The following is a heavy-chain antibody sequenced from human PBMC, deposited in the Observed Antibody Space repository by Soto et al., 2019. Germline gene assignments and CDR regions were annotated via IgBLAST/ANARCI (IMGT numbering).Heavy chain of an antibody. Sequence: EVQLLESGGDLVQPGGSLRLSCATSGFTFSNYWMTWVRQPPGKGLEWVANIKHDGSEKYYVDSVRGRFTISRDNAKNSLYLQMNSLRGEDTAVYFCVRYYDFWTGYSLFDYWGQGTLVTVSS. V-gene: IGHV3-7*01. D-gene: IGHD3-3*01. CDR1: GFTFSNYW. CDR3: VRYYDFWTGYSLFDY. CDR2: IKHDGSEK. J-gene: IGHJ4*02.